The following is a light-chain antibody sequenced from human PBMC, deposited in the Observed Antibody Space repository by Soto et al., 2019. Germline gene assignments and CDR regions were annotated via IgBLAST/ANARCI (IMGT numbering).Light chain of an antibody. CDR2: EVN. V-gene: IGLV2-8*01. CDR3: QSYDSSLSGYV. CDR1: SSDVGTYNY. Sequence: QSALTQPPSASGSPGQSVTISCTGTSSDVGTYNYVSWYQQHPGKAPKVMIYEVNKRPSGVPDRFSGSKSGNTASLTVSGLQAEDEADYYCQSYDSSLSGYVFGTGTKLTVL. J-gene: IGLJ1*01.